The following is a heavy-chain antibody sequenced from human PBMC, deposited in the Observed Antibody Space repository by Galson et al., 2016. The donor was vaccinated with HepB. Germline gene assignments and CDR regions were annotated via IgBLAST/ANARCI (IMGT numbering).Heavy chain of an antibody. V-gene: IGHV3-23*01. CDR3: AKGWSCPDS. CDR2: ISSTSHST. Sequence: SLRLSCAASGFTFSTSAMSWVRQAPGQGLEWVSAISSTSHSTYYADSVKGRFTISRDNAKNTLFLQMDSLKIDDAAVYYCAKGWSCPDSWGQGTLVTVSS. D-gene: IGHD3-10*01. CDR1: GFTFSTSA. J-gene: IGHJ4*02.